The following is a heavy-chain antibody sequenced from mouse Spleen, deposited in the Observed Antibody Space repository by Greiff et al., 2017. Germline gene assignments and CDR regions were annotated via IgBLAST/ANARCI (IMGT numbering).Heavy chain of an antibody. CDR2: INPNNGGT. CDR1: GYTFTDYN. D-gene: IGHD4-1*01. V-gene: IGHV1-22*01. CDR3: ARFNWDRAYYFDY. J-gene: IGHJ2*01. Sequence: EVKLQESGPELVKPGASVKMSCKASGYTFTDYNMHWVKQSHGKSLEWIGYINPNNGGTSYNQKFKGKATLTVNKSSSTAYMELRSLTSEDSAVYYCARFNWDRAYYFDYWGQGTTLTVSS.